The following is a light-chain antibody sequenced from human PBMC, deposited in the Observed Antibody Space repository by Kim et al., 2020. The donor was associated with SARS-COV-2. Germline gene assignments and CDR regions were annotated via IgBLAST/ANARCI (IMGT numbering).Light chain of an antibody. CDR2: AAS. CDR3: QKYDIAPYT. CDR1: QGISNQ. V-gene: IGKV1-27*01. J-gene: IGKJ2*01. Sequence: DIRMTQSPSSLSASVGDRVTITCRASQGISNQLVWYQQKPGKVPKVLISAASTLQSGVPSRFSGSGSGTDFTLTISSLQPEDVATYYCQKYDIAPYTFGQGTKLEI.